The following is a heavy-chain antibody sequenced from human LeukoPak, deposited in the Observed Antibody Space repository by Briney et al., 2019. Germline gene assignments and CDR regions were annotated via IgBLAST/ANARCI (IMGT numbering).Heavy chain of an antibody. CDR1: GYTFTSYG. Sequence: ASVKVSCKASGYTFTSYGISWVRQAPGQGLEWMGWISAYNGNTNYAQKLQGRVTMTTDTSTSTACMELRSLRSDDTAVYYCASVGIAAADPEGWGQGTLVTVSS. V-gene: IGHV1-18*01. CDR2: ISAYNGNT. J-gene: IGHJ4*02. D-gene: IGHD6-13*01. CDR3: ASVGIAAADPEG.